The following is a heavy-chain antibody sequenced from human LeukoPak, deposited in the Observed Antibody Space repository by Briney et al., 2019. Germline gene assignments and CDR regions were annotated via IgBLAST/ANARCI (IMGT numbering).Heavy chain of an antibody. V-gene: IGHV4-34*01. J-gene: IGHJ3*02. Sequence: SPETLSLTCAVYGGSFSGYYWSWIRQPPGKGLEWIGEINHSGSTNYNPSLKSRVTISVDTSKNQFSLKLSSVTAADTAVYYCARLSQIVAFDIWGQGTMVTVSS. CDR3: ARLSQIVAFDI. CDR2: INHSGST. CDR1: GGSFSGYY. D-gene: IGHD6-6*01.